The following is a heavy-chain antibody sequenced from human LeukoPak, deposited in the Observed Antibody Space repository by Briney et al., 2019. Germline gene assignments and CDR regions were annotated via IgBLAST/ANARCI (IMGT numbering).Heavy chain of an antibody. D-gene: IGHD5-18*01. CDR1: GGTFSSYA. CDR3: ARAASGYSYGYVY. J-gene: IGHJ4*02. V-gene: IGHV1-69*13. CDR2: IIPIFVTA. Sequence: SVKVSCKASGGTFSSYAISWVRQAPGQGLEWMGGIIPIFVTANYAQKIQGRVTITADESTSTACMAVSSLRSEDRAVYYCARAASGYSYGYVYWGQGTLVTVSS.